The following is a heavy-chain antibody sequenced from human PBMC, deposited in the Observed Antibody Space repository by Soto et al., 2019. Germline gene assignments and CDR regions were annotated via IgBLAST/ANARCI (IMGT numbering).Heavy chain of an antibody. J-gene: IGHJ3*01. CDR2: IHSDGSTT. CDR3: VRGDKGGFDL. CDR1: GFTFKYYW. Sequence: EVQLVESEGGLVQRGGSLKPSRAASGFTFKYYWMDLGRQAPGQGLVWVSPIHSDGSTTTYADSVKGRFTISRDNAKNTLYLQMNSLRAEDTAVYYCVRGDKGGFDLWGQGTTVTVSS. V-gene: IGHV3-74*01. D-gene: IGHD2-21*02.